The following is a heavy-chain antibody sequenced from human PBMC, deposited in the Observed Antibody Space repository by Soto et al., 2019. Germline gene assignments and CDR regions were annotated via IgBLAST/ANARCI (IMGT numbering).Heavy chain of an antibody. CDR1: GGSISSYY. J-gene: IGHJ6*02. D-gene: IGHD3-16*01. V-gene: IGHV4-59*01. CDR3: ARVGGKPVYYYYYGMDV. CDR2: IYYSGST. Sequence: SETLSLTCTVSGGSISSYYWSWIRQPPGKGLEWIGYIYYSGSTNYNPSLKSRVTISVDTSTSTAYMELSSLRSEDTAVYYCARVGGKPVYYYYYGMDVWGQGTTVTVSS.